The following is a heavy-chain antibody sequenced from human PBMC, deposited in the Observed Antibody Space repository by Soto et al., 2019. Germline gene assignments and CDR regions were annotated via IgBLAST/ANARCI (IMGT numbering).Heavy chain of an antibody. CDR2: IYWDDDK. D-gene: IGHD6-6*01. CDR1: GFSLSTDDVG. Sequence: KSGPTLVNPTQTLTLTCTFSGFSLSTDDVGVGWIRQPPGKALDWLAVIYWDDDKRYSPSLKSRLTITKDTSKNQVLLTMTNMDPVDTATYFCARSKYSISSFDYWGQGALVTVPQ. V-gene: IGHV2-5*02. J-gene: IGHJ4*02. CDR3: ARSKYSISSFDY.